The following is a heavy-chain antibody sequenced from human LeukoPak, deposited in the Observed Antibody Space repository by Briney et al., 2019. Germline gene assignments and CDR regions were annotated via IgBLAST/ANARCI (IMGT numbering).Heavy chain of an antibody. V-gene: IGHV3-74*01. J-gene: IGHJ4*02. CDR1: GFTFSDHW. CDR2: INGDGSST. D-gene: IGHD1/OR15-1a*01. Sequence: PGGSLRLSCAASGFTFSDHWMHWVRQAPGKGLVWVSRINGDGSSTTYADSVRGRFAISRDNAKNTVYLQVNSLRAEDTAVYYCVKDSTTRASNLPDYWGQGTLVTVSS. CDR3: VKDSTTRASNLPDY.